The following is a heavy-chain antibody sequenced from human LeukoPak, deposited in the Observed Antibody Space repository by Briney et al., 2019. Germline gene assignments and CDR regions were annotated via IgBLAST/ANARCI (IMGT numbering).Heavy chain of an antibody. D-gene: IGHD1-14*01. V-gene: IGHV3-30*03. CDR3: AREATTGHYYLDY. J-gene: IGHJ4*02. CDR1: GFTFSSYG. Sequence: GGSLRLSCAASGFTFSSYGMHWVRQAPGKGLEWVAVISYDGSNKYYADSVKGRFTISRDNSKNTLYLQMNSLRAEDTAVYYCAREATTGHYYLDYWGQGTLVTVSS. CDR2: ISYDGSNK.